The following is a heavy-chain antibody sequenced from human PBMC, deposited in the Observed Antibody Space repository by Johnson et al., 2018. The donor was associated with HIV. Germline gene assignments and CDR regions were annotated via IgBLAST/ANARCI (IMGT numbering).Heavy chain of an antibody. CDR1: GFTFSDHY. CDR3: ARWSAVAFDI. CDR2: ISSSGGNT. Sequence: EVQLVESGGGVVQPGRSLRLSCAASGFTFSDHYMDWVRQAPGKGLEWVSTISSSGGNTYYADSVKGRFTISRDNSKNTLYLQMNSLRAWDTAVYYCARWSAVAFDIWGQGTMVTVSS. V-gene: IGHV3-23*04. J-gene: IGHJ3*02. D-gene: IGHD5-24*01.